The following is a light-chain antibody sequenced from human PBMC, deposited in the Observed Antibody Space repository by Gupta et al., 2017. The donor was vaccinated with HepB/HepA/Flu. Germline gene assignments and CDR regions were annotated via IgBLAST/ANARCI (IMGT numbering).Light chain of an antibody. CDR3: QQSYSTPHT. CDR1: QSSSRY. CDR2: AAS. J-gene: IGKJ5*01. Sequence: DIQMTQSPSSLSASVGDRVTISCRASQSSSRYLNWYQQRPGEAPKLLIYAASTLQSGVPSRFSGSGSGTDFTLTISSLQPEDSATYYCQQSYSTPHTFGQGTRLEIK. V-gene: IGKV1-39*01.